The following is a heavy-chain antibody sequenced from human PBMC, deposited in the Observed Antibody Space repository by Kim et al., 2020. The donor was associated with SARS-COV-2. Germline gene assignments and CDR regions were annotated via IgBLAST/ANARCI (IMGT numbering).Heavy chain of an antibody. CDR1: GFAFSNYA. D-gene: IGHD5-18*01. V-gene: IGHV3-23*01. Sequence: GGSLRLSCAASGFAFSNYAMSWVRQAPGKGLEWVSAMSGMGGNGATTYYADSVKGRFTVSRDNSKNALFLQMNRLRAEDTAVYYCTNGGVDTNYHYFDYWGPGTLVTVSS. CDR2: MSGMGGNGATT. J-gene: IGHJ4*02. CDR3: TNGGVDTNYHYFDY.